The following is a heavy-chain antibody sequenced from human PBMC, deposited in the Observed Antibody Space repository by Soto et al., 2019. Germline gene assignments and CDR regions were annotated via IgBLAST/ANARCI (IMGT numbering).Heavy chain of an antibody. CDR2: IRWNSGSM. Sequence: EVQLVESGGGLVQPGGSLRLSCAASGFTSDNYAMHWVRHAPGKGLEWVSGIRWNSGSMAYADSVKGRFTISRDSAKNSLYLQMNSLRPEDTALYYGARGHHYGDYAGWFDPGGQGTLVTVS. CDR1: GFTSDNYA. D-gene: IGHD4-17*01. J-gene: IGHJ5*02. V-gene: IGHV3-9*02. CDR3: ARGHHYGDYAGWFDP.